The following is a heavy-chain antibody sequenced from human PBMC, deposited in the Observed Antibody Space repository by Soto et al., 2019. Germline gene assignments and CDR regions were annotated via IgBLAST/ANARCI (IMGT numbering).Heavy chain of an antibody. D-gene: IGHD4-17*01. CDR3: AKDFSDIRDYRRDFDY. V-gene: IGHV3-9*01. CDR2: ISWNRGSV. CDR1: GFTFDGFA. Sequence: PGGSLRLSCGASGFTFDGFAMHWVRQAPGKGLEWVSGISWNRGSVAYADSVKGRFTISRDNAKNSLYLQMNSLTPEDTALYYCAKDFSDIRDYRRDFDYCGQGTLVTGCS. J-gene: IGHJ4*02.